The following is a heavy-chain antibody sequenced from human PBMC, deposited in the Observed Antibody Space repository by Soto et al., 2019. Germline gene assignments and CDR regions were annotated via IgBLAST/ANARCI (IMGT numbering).Heavy chain of an antibody. CDR1: GGTFSSYA. V-gene: IGHV1-69*13. CDR3: ARGYSGSSHYYYYYGMDV. Sequence: ASVKVSCKASGGTFSSYAISWVRQAPGQGLEWMGGIIPIFGTANYAQKFQGRVTITADESTSTAYMELSSLRSEDTAVYYCARGYSGSSHYYYYYGMDVWGQGTTVTVSS. CDR2: IIPIFGTA. D-gene: IGHD1-26*01. J-gene: IGHJ6*02.